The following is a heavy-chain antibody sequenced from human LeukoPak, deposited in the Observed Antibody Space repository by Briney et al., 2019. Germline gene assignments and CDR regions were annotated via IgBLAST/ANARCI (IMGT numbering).Heavy chain of an antibody. Sequence: GGSLRLSCAASGFTFSSYWMSWVRQAPGKGLEWVANIKQDGTEKYYVDSVKGRFTISRDNAKNSLYLQMNSLRAEDTAVYYCARVKGWLQLGVFDYWGQGTLVTVSS. D-gene: IGHD5-24*01. CDR1: GFTFSSYW. CDR3: ARVKGWLQLGVFDY. CDR2: IKQDGTEK. V-gene: IGHV3-7*01. J-gene: IGHJ4*02.